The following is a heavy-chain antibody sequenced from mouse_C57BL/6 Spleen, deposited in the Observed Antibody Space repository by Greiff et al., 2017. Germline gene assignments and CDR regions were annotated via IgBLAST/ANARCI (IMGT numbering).Heavy chain of an antibody. D-gene: IGHD2-2*01. CDR1: GYTFTDHT. V-gene: IGHV1-78*01. CDR3: AREDGYDGYAMDY. Sequence: VKLQESDAELVKPGASVKISCKVSGYTFTDHTIHWMKQRPEQGLEWIGYIYPRDGSTKYNEKFKGKATLTADKSSSTAYMQLNSLTSEDSAVYFCAREDGYDGYAMDYWGQGTSVTVSS. CDR2: IYPRDGST. J-gene: IGHJ4*01.